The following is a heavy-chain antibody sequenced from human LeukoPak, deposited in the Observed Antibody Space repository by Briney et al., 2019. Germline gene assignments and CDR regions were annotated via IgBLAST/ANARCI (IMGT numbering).Heavy chain of an antibody. D-gene: IGHD6-6*01. CDR3: ARGRSEVISSSSGNWFDP. CDR2: INPSGGST. V-gene: IGHV1-46*01. J-gene: IGHJ5*02. Sequence: ASVTVSYMASGYTFTSYYMHWVRQAPGQGLEWMGIINPSGGSTSYAQKFQGRVTMTRDMATSTVYMELSSLRSEDTAVYYCARGRSEVISSSSGNWFDPWGQGTLVTVSS. CDR1: GYTFTSYY.